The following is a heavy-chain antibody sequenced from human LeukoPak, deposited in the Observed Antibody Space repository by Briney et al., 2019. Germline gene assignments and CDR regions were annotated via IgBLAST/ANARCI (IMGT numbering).Heavy chain of an antibody. CDR1: GFTLSSDW. V-gene: IGHV3-23*01. J-gene: IGHJ6*02. CDR3: AKNLYCGGGSCYPSALGMDV. D-gene: IGHD2-15*01. Sequence: PGGSLRLSCVVSGFTLSSDWMSWVRQAPGKGLEWVSSISGSGNRTYYADSVKGRFTISRDNSKNTLFLQMNSLRAEDTAVYYCAKNLYCGGGSCYPSALGMDVWGQGTTVTVSS. CDR2: ISGSGNRT.